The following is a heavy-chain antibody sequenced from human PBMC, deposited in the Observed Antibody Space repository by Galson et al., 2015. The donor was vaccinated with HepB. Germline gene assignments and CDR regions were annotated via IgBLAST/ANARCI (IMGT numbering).Heavy chain of an antibody. CDR2: IYSGGST. V-gene: IGHV3-53*01. D-gene: IGHD2-21*02. CDR1: GFTDSSNY. J-gene: IGHJ4*02. Sequence: SLRLSCAASGFTDSSNYMSWVRQAPGKGLEWVSVIYSGGSTYYADSVKGRFTISRDNSKNTLYLQMNSLRAEDTAVYYCARAGIYCGGDCYSYFDYWGQGTLVTVSS. CDR3: ARAGIYCGGDCYSYFDY.